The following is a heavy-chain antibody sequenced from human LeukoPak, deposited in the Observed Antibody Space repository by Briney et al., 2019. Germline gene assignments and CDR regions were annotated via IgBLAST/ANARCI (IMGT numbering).Heavy chain of an antibody. J-gene: IGHJ3*02. CDR3: AKMVGATGLDAFDI. CDR1: GFTFDDYA. Sequence: PGGSLRLSCAASGFTFDDYAMHWVRQAPGKGLEWVSGISWNSGSIGYADSVKGRFTISRDNAKNSLYLQMNSLRAEDMALYYCAKMVGATGLDAFDIWGQGTMVTVSS. D-gene: IGHD1-26*01. V-gene: IGHV3-9*03. CDR2: ISWNSGSI.